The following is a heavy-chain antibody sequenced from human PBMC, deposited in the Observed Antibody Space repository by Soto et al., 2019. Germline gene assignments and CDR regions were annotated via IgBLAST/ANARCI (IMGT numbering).Heavy chain of an antibody. CDR3: VRPSTQTRFWNWFDP. CDR1: GFPLSTYT. Sequence: EVRLVESGGRLVKPGESLRLSCIASGFPLSTYTMHWVRQAPGRGLEWVASISESRSSIYYADSVKGQFTISRDTANNSLFLQMNSLTAADTAIYYCVRPSTQTRFWNWFDPWGQGTLVTVSS. CDR2: ISESRSSI. J-gene: IGHJ5*02. V-gene: IGHV3-21*02.